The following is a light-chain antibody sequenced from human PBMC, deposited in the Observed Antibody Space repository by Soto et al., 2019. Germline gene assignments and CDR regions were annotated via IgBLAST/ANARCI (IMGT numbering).Light chain of an antibody. CDR2: GAF. J-gene: IGKJ1*01. V-gene: IGKV3-20*01. CDR3: QQYGSSPRT. Sequence: EIVMAQSPAALSLSQGERATLCCRASQSVGSTYLAWYQQKPGQAPRLLIYGAFNRATGIPDRFSGSGSGTDFTLTISRLEPEDFAVYYCQQYGSSPRTFGQGTKVDI. CDR1: QSVGSTY.